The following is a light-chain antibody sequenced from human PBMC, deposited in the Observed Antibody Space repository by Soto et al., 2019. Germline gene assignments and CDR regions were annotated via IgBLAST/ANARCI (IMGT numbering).Light chain of an antibody. J-gene: IGKJ1*01. Sequence: TQSVATLSLKPGEAASLPCRASHSVSSYLAWYQQKPGQAPRLLIYDASNRATGIPDRFSGSGSGTDFTLTISLLQPEDVIGYCCPEEGSWAWTSA. CDR1: HSVSSY. CDR3: PEEGSWAWT. CDR2: DAS. V-gene: IGKV3-11*01.